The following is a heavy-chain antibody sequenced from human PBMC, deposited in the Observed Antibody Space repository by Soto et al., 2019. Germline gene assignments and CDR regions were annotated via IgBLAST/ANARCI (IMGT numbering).Heavy chain of an antibody. Sequence: NPSETLSLTCTVSGGSISSGGYYWSWIRQHPGKGLEWIGYIYYSGSTYYNPSLKSRVTISVDTSKNQFSLKLSSVTAADTAVYYCARGLSGSYSWFDPWGQGTLVTVSS. CDR3: ARGLSGSYSWFDP. J-gene: IGHJ5*02. V-gene: IGHV4-31*03. D-gene: IGHD1-26*01. CDR1: GGSISSGGYY. CDR2: IYYSGST.